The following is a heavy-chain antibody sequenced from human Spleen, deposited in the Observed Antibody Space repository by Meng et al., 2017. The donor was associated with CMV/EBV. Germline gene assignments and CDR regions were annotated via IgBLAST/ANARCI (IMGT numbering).Heavy chain of an antibody. CDR3: AKDRQEYSYGYGPPEDY. D-gene: IGHD5-18*01. CDR1: GFTFSSYA. V-gene: IGHV3-30*04. Sequence: GESLKISCAASGFTFSSYAMHWVRQAPGKGLEWVAVISYDGSNKYYADSVKGRFTISRDNSKNTLYLQMNSLRAEDTAVYYCAKDRQEYSYGYGPPEDYWGQGTLVTVSS. J-gene: IGHJ4*02. CDR2: ISYDGSNK.